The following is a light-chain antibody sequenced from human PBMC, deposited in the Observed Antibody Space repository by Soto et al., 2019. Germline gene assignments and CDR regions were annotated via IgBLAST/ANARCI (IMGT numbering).Light chain of an antibody. CDR1: QSISNW. J-gene: IGKJ2*01. Sequence: DIQMTQSPSTLSASVGDRVTITCRASQSISNWLAWYQQKPGKAPKLLIYDASSLESGVPSRFSGSGSGTEFTLTISSLQPDDFATYYCQEYNSNSYTFGQGTKLEIE. CDR2: DAS. CDR3: QEYNSNSYT. V-gene: IGKV1-5*01.